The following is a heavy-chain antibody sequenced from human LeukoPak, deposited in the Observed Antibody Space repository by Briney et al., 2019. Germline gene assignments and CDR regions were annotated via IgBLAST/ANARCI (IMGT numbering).Heavy chain of an antibody. CDR2: INAGNGNT. CDR1: GYTFTSYA. V-gene: IGHV1-3*01. Sequence: GASVKVSCKASGYTFTSYAMHWVRQAPGQRLEWMGWINAGNGNTKYSQKFQGRVTITADKSTSTAYMELSSLRSEDTAVYYCAREGDYGGNSGFDYWGQGTLVTVSS. D-gene: IGHD4-23*01. J-gene: IGHJ4*02. CDR3: AREGDYGGNSGFDY.